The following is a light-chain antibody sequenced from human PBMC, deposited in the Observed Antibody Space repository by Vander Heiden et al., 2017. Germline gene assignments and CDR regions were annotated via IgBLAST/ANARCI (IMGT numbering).Light chain of an antibody. CDR2: STN. CDR1: SGSVSTSYY. J-gene: IGLJ3*02. Sequence: QTVVTQAPSFSVSPGGTVTLTCGLNSGSVSTSYYPSWYQQTPGQAPRTLIYSTNTRSSGVPDRFSGSILGSKAALTITGAQADDESDYYCVLYMGSGISVFGGGTKLTVL. V-gene: IGLV8-61*01. CDR3: VLYMGSGISV.